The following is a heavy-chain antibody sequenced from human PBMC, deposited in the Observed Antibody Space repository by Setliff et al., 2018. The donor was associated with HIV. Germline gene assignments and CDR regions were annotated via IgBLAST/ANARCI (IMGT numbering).Heavy chain of an antibody. V-gene: IGHV1-69*10. CDR3: AACGASAYYYYYMDV. J-gene: IGHJ6*03. CDR2: IIPFLNLT. Sequence: ASVKVSCKASGGTFSTYAITWVRQAPGQGLQGVGGIIPFLNLTHYAQQFQGTVTITADKSTSTAYMEMTSLRFEDTAVYYCAACGASAYYYYYMDVWGAGTTVTVSS. D-gene: IGHD4-17*01. CDR1: GGTFSTYA.